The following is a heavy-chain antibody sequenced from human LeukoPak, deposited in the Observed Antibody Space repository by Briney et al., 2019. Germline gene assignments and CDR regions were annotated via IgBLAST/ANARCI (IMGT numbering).Heavy chain of an antibody. CDR1: GGPISSYY. J-gene: IGHJ6*03. Sequence: SETLSLTCTVSGGPISSYYWSWVRQPPGKGLEWIGYIYYSGSTNYNPSLKSRVTISVDTSKNQFSLKLSSVTAADTAVYYCARASRGTFGYMDVWGKGTTVTVSS. D-gene: IGHD3-16*01. CDR2: IYYSGST. V-gene: IGHV4-59*12. CDR3: ARASRGTFGYMDV.